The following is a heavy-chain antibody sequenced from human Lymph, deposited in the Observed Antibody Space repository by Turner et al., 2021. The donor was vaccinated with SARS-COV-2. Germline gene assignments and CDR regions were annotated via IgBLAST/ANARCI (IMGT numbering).Heavy chain of an antibody. V-gene: IGHV3-30-3*01. CDR2: ISYDGSNK. CDR3: ARDSSGSGTLDY. D-gene: IGHD3-10*01. J-gene: IGHJ4*02. Sequence: QVQLVESGGGVVQPGRSLRLSCAASGFTFNTYPMPWVRQAPGKGLEWVAVISYDGSNKYYADSVKGRFTISRDNSKNTLYLQMNSLRAEDTAVYYCARDSSGSGTLDYWGQGTLVTVSS. CDR1: GFTFNTYP.